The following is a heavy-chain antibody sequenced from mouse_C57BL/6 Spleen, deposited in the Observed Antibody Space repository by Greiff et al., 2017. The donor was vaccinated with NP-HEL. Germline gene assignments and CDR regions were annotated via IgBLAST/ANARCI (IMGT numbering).Heavy chain of an antibody. CDR3: ARELGRNDAMDY. Sequence: DVQLVESGGGLVKPGASLKLSCAASGFTFSDYGMHWVRQAPEKGLEWVAYISRGSSTIYYADTVKGRFTISRDNAKNTLFLQMSSLRSEDTAVYYCARELGRNDAMDYWGQGTSVTVSS. CDR1: GFTFSDYG. J-gene: IGHJ4*01. D-gene: IGHD4-1*01. CDR2: ISRGSSTI. V-gene: IGHV5-17*01.